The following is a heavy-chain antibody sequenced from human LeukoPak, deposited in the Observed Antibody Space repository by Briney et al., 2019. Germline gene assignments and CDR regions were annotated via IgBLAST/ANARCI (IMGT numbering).Heavy chain of an antibody. CDR3: ARDRQLFWGDYYMDV. D-gene: IGHD3-16*01. Sequence: PGGSLRLSCAASGFAFSTYTMNWVRQAPGKGLEWVSYISSSSSTIYYADSVKGRFTISRDNAKNSLYLQMNSLRAEDTAVYYCARDRQLFWGDYYMDVWGKGTTVTVSS. V-gene: IGHV3-48*01. CDR2: ISSSSSTI. J-gene: IGHJ6*03. CDR1: GFAFSTYT.